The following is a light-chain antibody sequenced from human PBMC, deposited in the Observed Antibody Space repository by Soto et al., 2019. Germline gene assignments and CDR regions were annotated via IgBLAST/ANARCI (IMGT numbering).Light chain of an antibody. Sequence: DIQMTQSPSSLSASVGDRVTITFRASQFVSNYLNWYQQKPGKAPNLLIYAASSLQIGVPSRFSGSGSGTDFTLTISSLQPEDFATYYCQQSYSAWTFGQGTKVDIK. CDR2: AAS. V-gene: IGKV1-39*01. J-gene: IGKJ1*01. CDR1: QFVSNY. CDR3: QQSYSAWT.